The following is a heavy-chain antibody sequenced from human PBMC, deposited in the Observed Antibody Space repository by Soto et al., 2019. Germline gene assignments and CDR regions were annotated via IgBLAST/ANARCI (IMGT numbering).Heavy chain of an antibody. Sequence: SETLSLTCAVSSGSISSSNWWSWVRQPPGKGLEWIGEIYHSGSTNYNPSLKSRVTISVDKSKNPFSLKLSSVTAADTSVYYCARGGGDSTGRGVDYWGQGTLVTVSS. CDR2: IYHSGST. CDR1: SGSISSSNW. D-gene: IGHD2-21*02. V-gene: IGHV4-4*02. CDR3: ARGGGDSTGRGVDY. J-gene: IGHJ4*02.